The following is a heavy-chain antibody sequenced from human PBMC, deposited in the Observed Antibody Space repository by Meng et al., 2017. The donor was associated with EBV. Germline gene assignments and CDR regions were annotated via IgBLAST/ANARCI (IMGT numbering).Heavy chain of an antibody. V-gene: IGHV1-69*01. D-gene: IGHD3-10*01. CDR1: GGTCRSDA. J-gene: IGHJ4*02. CDR3: ASESGRGYTPDY. CDR2: LIPMFGAP. Sequence: QVQLVQSGAEVXXXXXXVKXSCRTSGGTCRSDAVSWGRQAPGQGLEWMEGLIPMFGAPNYAQKFQGRVTIIADESTSTHTMELNSLRSEDTAMYYCASESGRGYTPDYWGQGTLVTVSS.